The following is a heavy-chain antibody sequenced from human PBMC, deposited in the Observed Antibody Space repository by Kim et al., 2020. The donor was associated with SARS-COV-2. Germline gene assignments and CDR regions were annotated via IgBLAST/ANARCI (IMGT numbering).Heavy chain of an antibody. D-gene: IGHD6-19*01. CDR2: IYPGDSDT. J-gene: IGHJ6*02. CDR3: ARGVQWLVRGFGMDV. V-gene: IGHV5-51*01. CDR1: GYSFTSYW. Sequence: GESLKISCKGSGYSFTSYWIGWVRQMPGKGLEWMGIIYPGDSDTRYSPSFQGQVTISADKSISTAYLQWSSLKASDTAMYYCARGVQWLVRGFGMDVWGQGTTVTVSS.